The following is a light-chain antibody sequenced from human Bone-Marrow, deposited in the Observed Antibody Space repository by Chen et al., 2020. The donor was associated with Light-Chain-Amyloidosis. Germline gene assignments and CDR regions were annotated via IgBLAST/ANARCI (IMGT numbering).Light chain of an antibody. CDR1: NIGSTS. Sequence: SYVLTQPSSVSVAPGQTATIACGGNNIGSTSVHWYQQTPGQAPLLVVSDDSDRPSGIPERLCGANAGTAATLTISRVEAGDEADDSGQVWDRSSDRPVFGRGTKLTVL. CDR2: DDS. CDR3: QVWDRSSDRPV. J-gene: IGLJ3*02. V-gene: IGLV3-21*02.